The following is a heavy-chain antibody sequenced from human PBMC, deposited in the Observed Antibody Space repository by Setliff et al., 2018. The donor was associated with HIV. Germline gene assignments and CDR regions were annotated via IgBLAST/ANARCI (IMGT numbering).Heavy chain of an antibody. V-gene: IGHV4-4*07. CDR3: SRGYITLDRGVSDYMDV. J-gene: IGHJ6*03. CDR2: IYASGST. Sequence: SETLSLTCTVSGGSFSSYHWSWIRHRAGKGLEWIGHIYASGSTKYNPSLKSRVTMSIDTSNNRFSLRLTPVTAADTAVYYCSRGYITLDRGVSDYMDVWGKGTTVTVSS. CDR1: GGSFSSYH. D-gene: IGHD3-10*01.